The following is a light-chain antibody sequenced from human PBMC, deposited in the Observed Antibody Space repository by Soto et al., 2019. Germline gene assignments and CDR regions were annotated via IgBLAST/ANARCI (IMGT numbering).Light chain of an antibody. V-gene: IGLV1-44*01. J-gene: IGLJ1*01. CDR2: SND. CDR1: RSNIGSNT. Sequence: QSVLTQPPSASGTPGQRVAIPCSGSRSNIGSNTVSWYQQLPGTAPKLLIHSNDQRPSGVPDRFSGSKSGTSASLAISGLQSEDEADYYCAAWDDSLNGFYVFGTGTKVTVL. CDR3: AAWDDSLNGFYV.